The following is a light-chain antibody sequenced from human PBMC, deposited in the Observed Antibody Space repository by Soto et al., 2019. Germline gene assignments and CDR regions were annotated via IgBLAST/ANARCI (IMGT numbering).Light chain of an antibody. CDR2: DAS. Sequence: EIVLTQSPATLSLSPGERATLSCRASQSVSSYLAWYQQKPGQAPSLLIYDASNRATDIPARFSGSGSGTDFTLTISSLEPEDYAVYYCQQRDSWPITFGQGTRLEIK. CDR3: QQRDSWPIT. V-gene: IGKV3-11*01. CDR1: QSVSSY. J-gene: IGKJ5*01.